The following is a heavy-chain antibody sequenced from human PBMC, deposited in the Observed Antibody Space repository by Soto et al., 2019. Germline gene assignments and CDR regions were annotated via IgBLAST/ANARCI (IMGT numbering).Heavy chain of an antibody. J-gene: IGHJ6*02. CDR1: GGTFSSYA. Sequence: ASVKVSCKASGGTFSSYAISWVRQAPGQGLEWMGGIIPIFGTANYAQKFQGRVTITADESTSTAYMELSSLRSEDTAVYYCARDRGGYRAYYYYGMDVWGQGTTVTVSS. D-gene: IGHD5-12*01. CDR2: IIPIFGTA. V-gene: IGHV1-69*13. CDR3: ARDRGGYRAYYYYGMDV.